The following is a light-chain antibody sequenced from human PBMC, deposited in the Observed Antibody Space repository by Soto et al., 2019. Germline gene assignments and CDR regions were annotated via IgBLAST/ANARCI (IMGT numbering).Light chain of an antibody. CDR1: SGHSIYA. CDR3: QTWGTGIVV. J-gene: IGLJ2*01. CDR2: LNSDGSH. Sequence: QAVVTQSPSASASLGASVKLTCTLSSGHSIYAIAWHQQQPEKGPRYLMKLNSDGSHNKGDGIPDRFSGSSSGAERYLTISSLQSEDEADYYCQTWGTGIVVFGGGTKVTVL. V-gene: IGLV4-69*01.